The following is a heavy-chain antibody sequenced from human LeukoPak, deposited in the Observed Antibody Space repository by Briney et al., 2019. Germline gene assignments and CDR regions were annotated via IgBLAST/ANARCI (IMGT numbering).Heavy chain of an antibody. D-gene: IGHD3-9*01. CDR2: IRSKANSYAT. Sequence: GGSLRLSCAASGFTFSGSAMHWVRQASGKGLEWVGRIRSKANSYATEYVASVKGRFTISRDNSKNTLYLQMNSLRAEDTAVYYCANVSQGFEAPYYFDYWGQGTLVTVSS. CDR3: ANVSQGFEAPYYFDY. J-gene: IGHJ4*02. CDR1: GFTFSGSA. V-gene: IGHV3-73*01.